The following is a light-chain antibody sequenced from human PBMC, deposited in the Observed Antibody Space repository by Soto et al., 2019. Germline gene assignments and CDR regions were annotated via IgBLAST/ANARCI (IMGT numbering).Light chain of an antibody. V-gene: IGKV3-11*01. CDR3: QQRSNWPPT. Sequence: IVMTQSPVTLSVSPGERFTLSCRASQSVSSNLAWYQQKPGQAPRLLIYGASNRATGIPARFSGSGSGTDFTLTISSLEPEDFAVYYCQQRSNWPPTFGQGTRLEIK. CDR1: QSVSSN. CDR2: GAS. J-gene: IGKJ5*01.